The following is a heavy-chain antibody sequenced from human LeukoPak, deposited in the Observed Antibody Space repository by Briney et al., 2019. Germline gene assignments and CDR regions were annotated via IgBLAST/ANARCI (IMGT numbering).Heavy chain of an antibody. V-gene: IGHV4-59*12. J-gene: IGHJ1*01. CDR1: GGSISSYY. CDR2: IYYSGST. Sequence: SETLSLTCTVSGGSISSYYWSWTRQPPGKGLEWIGYIYYSGSTNYNPSLKSRVTISVDTSKNQFSLKLSSVTAADTAVYYCARSFRAVAGTGYFQHWGQGTLVTVSS. D-gene: IGHD6-19*01. CDR3: ARSFRAVAGTGYFQH.